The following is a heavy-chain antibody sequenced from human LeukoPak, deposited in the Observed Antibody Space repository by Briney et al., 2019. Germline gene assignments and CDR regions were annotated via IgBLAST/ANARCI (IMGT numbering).Heavy chain of an antibody. J-gene: IGHJ4*02. CDR2: IFPSGGEI. Sequence: GGSLRLSCEASGFTFSTFATIWVRQPPGEGREWVSSIFPSGGEIHYADSVRGRFTISRDNSKSTLSLQMNSLRAEDTAIYYCATYRQVLLPFESWGQGTLVTVSS. CDR3: ATYRQVLLPFES. CDR1: GFTFSTFA. D-gene: IGHD2-8*02. V-gene: IGHV3-23*01.